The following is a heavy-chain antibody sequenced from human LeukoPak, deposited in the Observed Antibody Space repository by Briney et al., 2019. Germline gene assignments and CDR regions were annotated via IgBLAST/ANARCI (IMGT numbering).Heavy chain of an antibody. CDR2: INHSGST. CDR3: ASTPPIAAAGAWFDP. CDR1: GGSFSGYY. J-gene: IGHJ5*02. V-gene: IGHV4-34*01. D-gene: IGHD6-13*01. Sequence: PSETLSLTCAVYGGSFSGYYWSWIRQPPGKGLGGIGEINHSGSTNYNPSLKSRVTISVDTSKNQFSLKLSSVTAADTAVYYCASTPPIAAAGAWFDPWGQGTLVTVSS.